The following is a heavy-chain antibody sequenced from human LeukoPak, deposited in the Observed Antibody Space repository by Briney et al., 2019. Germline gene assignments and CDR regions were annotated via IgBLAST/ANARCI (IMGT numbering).Heavy chain of an antibody. Sequence: PGGSLSLSCAASGFTFSSYTMNWVRQAPGKGLEWVSSMSSSGSYISYADSVKGRFTISRDNAKNSLYLQMNSLRAEDTAVYYCARVGGSSWYGFSDYWGQGTLVTVSS. D-gene: IGHD6-13*01. V-gene: IGHV3-21*01. J-gene: IGHJ4*02. CDR2: MSSSGSYI. CDR1: GFTFSSYT. CDR3: ARVGGSSWYGFSDY.